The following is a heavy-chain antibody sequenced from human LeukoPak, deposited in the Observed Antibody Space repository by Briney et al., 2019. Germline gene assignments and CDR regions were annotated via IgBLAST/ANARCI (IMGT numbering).Heavy chain of an antibody. CDR1: GGSISSSSYY. D-gene: IGHD6-13*01. Sequence: SETLSLTCTASGGSISSSSYYWGWIRQPPGKGLEWIGSIYYSRSTYYNPSLKSRVTISVDTSKNQFSLKLSSVTAADTAVYYCARRNIAAAGIDAFDIWGQGTMVTVSS. J-gene: IGHJ3*02. V-gene: IGHV4-39*01. CDR2: IYYSRST. CDR3: ARRNIAAAGIDAFDI.